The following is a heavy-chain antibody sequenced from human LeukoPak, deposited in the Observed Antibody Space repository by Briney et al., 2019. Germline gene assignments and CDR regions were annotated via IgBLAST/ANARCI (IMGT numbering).Heavy chain of an antibody. J-gene: IGHJ4*02. CDR1: GGTFSSYA. CDR2: IIPIFGTA. CDR3: ASSSSSHYYFDY. D-gene: IGHD6-6*01. V-gene: IGHV1-69*01. Sequence: SVKVSCKASGGTFSSYAISWVRQAPGQGLEWMGGIIPIFGTANYAQKFQGRVTITADESTSTAYMELSSLRSEDTAVYYRASSSSSHYYFDYWGQGTLVTVSS.